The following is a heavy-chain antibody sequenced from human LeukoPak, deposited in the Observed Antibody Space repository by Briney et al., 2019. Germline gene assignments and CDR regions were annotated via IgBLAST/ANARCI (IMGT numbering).Heavy chain of an antibody. CDR1: GFTFSDLY. Sequence: GGSLRLSCAASGFTFSDLYMDWVPQAPGKGREWVGRTRNKANSYTTEYAACVKGRFTISRGDSKNSLYLQMNSLKTEDTAVYYCASLGYYYDSSWGQGTLVTVSS. J-gene: IGHJ4*02. CDR2: TRNKANSYTT. CDR3: ASLGYYYDSS. D-gene: IGHD3-22*01. V-gene: IGHV3-72*01.